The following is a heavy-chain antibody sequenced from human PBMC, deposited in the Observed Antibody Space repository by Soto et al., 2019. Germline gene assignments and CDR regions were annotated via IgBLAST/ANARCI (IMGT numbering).Heavy chain of an antibody. CDR3: ARAIWGRSSGWDD. J-gene: IGHJ4*02. D-gene: IGHD6-13*01. CDR1: GFTFSDYY. V-gene: IGHV3-11*05. Sequence: QVQLVESGGGLVKPGGSLRLSCAASGFTFSDYYMSWLRRAPGKGLEWVSYISTGSSHTNYADSVTGRCTISRDNANNTLYLQMTSLRVDDRAVYYLARAIWGRSSGWDDWCQGNLVTVSS. CDR2: ISTGSSHT.